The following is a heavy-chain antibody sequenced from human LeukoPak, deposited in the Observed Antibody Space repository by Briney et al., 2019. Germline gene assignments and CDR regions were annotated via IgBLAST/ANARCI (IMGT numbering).Heavy chain of an antibody. CDR3: ARAPLVLPSGSYFDY. J-gene: IGHJ4*02. V-gene: IGHV1-3*03. CDR2: INAGNGNT. Sequence: ASVKVSCKASGYTFTSYAMHWVRQAPGQRLEWMGWINAGNGNTKYSHEFQGRVTITRDTSASTAYMELSSLRSEDMAVYSCARAPLVLPSGSYFDYWGQGTLVTVSS. CDR1: GYTFTSYA. D-gene: IGHD6-6*01.